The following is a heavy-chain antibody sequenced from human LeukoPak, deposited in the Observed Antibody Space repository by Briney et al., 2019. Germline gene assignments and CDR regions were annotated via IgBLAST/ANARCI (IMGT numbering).Heavy chain of an antibody. CDR3: ASSCYGSGSYYFCY. CDR1: GFTFSNYW. J-gene: IGHJ4*02. D-gene: IGHD3-10*01. V-gene: IGHV3-64*01. Sequence: PGGSLRLSCAASGFTFSNYWMSWVRQAPGKGLEYVSAISSNGGSTYYANSVKGRFTISRDNSKNTLYLQMGSLRAEDMAVYYCASSCYGSGSYYFCYWGQGTLVTVSS. CDR2: ISSNGGST.